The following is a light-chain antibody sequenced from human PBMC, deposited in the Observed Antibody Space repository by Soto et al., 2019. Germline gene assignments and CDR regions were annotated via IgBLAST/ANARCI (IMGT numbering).Light chain of an antibody. V-gene: IGKV1-12*01. J-gene: IGKJ5*01. CDR3: QQADSLPLVT. Sequence: DIQMTQSPSSVSASXXXXXTITCRASQDISTWLAWYQQKPGKAPKLLIYAASSLFSGVPSRFSGSGSGTDFTLTISSLQPEDFATYYCQQADSLPLVTFGQGTRLDLK. CDR1: QDISTW. CDR2: AAS.